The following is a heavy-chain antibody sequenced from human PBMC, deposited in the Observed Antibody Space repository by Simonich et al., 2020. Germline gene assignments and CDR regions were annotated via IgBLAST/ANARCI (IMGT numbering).Heavy chain of an antibody. D-gene: IGHD2-15*01. CDR2: MNPNSGNT. J-gene: IGHJ4*02. V-gene: IGHV1-8*03. Sequence: QVQLVQSGAEVKKPGASVKVSCKASGYTFTSYDINWVRQATGQGLWWMGWMNPNSGNTGYAQKFQGRVTITRKTSLSTAYMERGSLRSEDTAVYYCARGRGGMSRGYVDYWGQGTLVTVSS. CDR1: GYTFTSYD. CDR3: ARGRGGMSRGYVDY.